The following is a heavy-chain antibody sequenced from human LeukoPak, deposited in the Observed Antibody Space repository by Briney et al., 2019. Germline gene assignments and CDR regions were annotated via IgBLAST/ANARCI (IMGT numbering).Heavy chain of an antibody. V-gene: IGHV4-39*07. CDR1: GGSISSSSYY. CDR3: ARDPGY. D-gene: IGHD3-10*01. Sequence: SETLSLTCTVSGGSISSSSYYWGWIRQPPGKGLEWIGEINHSGSTNYNPSLKSRVTISVDTSKNQFSLKLSSVTAADTAVYYCARDPGYWGQGTLVTVSS. J-gene: IGHJ4*02. CDR2: INHSGST.